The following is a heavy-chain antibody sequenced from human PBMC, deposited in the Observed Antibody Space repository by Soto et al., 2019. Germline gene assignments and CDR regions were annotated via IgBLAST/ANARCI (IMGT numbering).Heavy chain of an antibody. J-gene: IGHJ5*02. D-gene: IGHD2-15*01. CDR2: IFYLGSS. CDR3: ARLSLVLRKNNWFDP. V-gene: IGHV4-39*01. Sequence: SETLSLTCTVSGDSIISSDFYWGWVRQPPGKGLEWIGSIFYLGSSYYNPSLKSRVPMSVNTSHNEFSLRLRSVTAADTVLYFCARLSLVLRKNNWFDPWGQGIMVTVS. CDR1: GDSIISSDFY.